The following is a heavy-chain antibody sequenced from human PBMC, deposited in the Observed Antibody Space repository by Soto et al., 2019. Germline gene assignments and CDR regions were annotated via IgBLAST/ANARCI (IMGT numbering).Heavy chain of an antibody. J-gene: IGHJ4*02. Sequence: GGSLRLSCAVSGFTFSTYAMTWVRQAPGKGLEWVSSIGAGGGTTYYADSVKGRFTISRDNSKNTLYLQMNSLRAEDTAIYYCAKRGSSWYYFDYWGPGPLVTVSX. CDR3: AKRGSSWYYFDY. D-gene: IGHD5-18*01. CDR1: GFTFSTYA. V-gene: IGHV3-23*01. CDR2: IGAGGGTT.